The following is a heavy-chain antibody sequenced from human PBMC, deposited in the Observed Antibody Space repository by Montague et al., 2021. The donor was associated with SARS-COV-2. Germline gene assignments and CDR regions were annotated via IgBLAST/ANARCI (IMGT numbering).Heavy chain of an antibody. Sequence: SETLSLTCTVSGGSISSSSYYWGWIRQPPGKGLEWIGSIYYSGSTYYNPSLKSRVTISVDTSKNQFSLKLSSVTAADTAVYYCARHRDSSSWYRDDAFDIWGQGTMVTVSS. CDR3: ARHRDSSSWYRDDAFDI. V-gene: IGHV4-39*01. CDR2: IYYSGST. D-gene: IGHD6-13*01. J-gene: IGHJ3*02. CDR1: GGSISSSSYY.